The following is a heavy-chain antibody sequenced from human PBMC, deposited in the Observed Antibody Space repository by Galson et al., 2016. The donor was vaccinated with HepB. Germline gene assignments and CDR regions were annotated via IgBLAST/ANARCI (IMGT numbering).Heavy chain of an antibody. CDR2: THYMSKWLT. D-gene: IGHD1-7*01. V-gene: IGHV6-1*01. J-gene: IGHJ4*02. Sequence: CAISGDSVSSNSAAWNWVRQSPSRGLEWLGRTHYMSKWLTDHAESVKGRITISPDPSKNQFSLQLNSVTADDTAMYFCARGKNSAFDYWGQGALVTISS. CDR1: GDSVSSNSAA. CDR3: ARGKNSAFDY.